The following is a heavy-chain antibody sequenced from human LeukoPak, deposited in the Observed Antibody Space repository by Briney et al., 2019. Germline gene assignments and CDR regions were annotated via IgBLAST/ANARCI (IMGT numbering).Heavy chain of an antibody. CDR1: GYSFTSDW. Sequence: GESVKISCKGSGYSFTSDWIVWVRPMPGKGLEWMAIIYPDDSETRYSPSLQGQVTISADKSITTAYLQWSSLKASDTAMYYCPRRSSGGSYWDRGQGTLVTVSS. V-gene: IGHV5-51*01. D-gene: IGHD2-15*01. CDR2: IYPDDSET. CDR3: PRRSSGGSYWD. J-gene: IGHJ4*02.